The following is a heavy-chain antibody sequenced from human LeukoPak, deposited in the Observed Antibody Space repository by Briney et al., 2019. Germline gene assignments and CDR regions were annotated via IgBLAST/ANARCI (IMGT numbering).Heavy chain of an antibody. V-gene: IGHV4-59*08. CDR3: ARHPFQYPFDH. D-gene: IGHD4-4*01. Sequence: MPSETLSLTCTVSGASVSSDYWSWIRQSPGKGLEWIGYIYHSGHTMSNPSLKSRVSLSLDTSNNQFSLKLSSVTAADTAVYYCARHPFQYPFDHWGQGTVVSASS. CDR1: GASVSSDY. CDR2: IYHSGHT. J-gene: IGHJ5*02.